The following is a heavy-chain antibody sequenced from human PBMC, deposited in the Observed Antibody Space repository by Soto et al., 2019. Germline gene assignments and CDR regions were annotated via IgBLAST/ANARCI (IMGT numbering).Heavy chain of an antibody. J-gene: IGHJ4*02. CDR2: ISAYNGNT. D-gene: IGHD3-3*01. CDR1: GYTFTSYG. V-gene: IGHV1-18*01. CDR3: ARVWRERITIIGVVIKEYFDY. Sequence: ASVKVSCKASGYTFTSYGISWVRQAPGQGLEWMGWISAYNGNTNYAQKLQGRVTMTTDTSTSTAYMELRSLRSDDTAVYYCARVWRERITIIGVVIKEYFDYWGQGTLVTVSS.